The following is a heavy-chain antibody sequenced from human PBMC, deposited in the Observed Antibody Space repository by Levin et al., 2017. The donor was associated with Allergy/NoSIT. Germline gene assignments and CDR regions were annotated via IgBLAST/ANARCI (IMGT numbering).Heavy chain of an antibody. D-gene: IGHD6-6*01. V-gene: IGHV2-70*01. CDR3: ARIPLKYYYGMDV. CDR2: IDWDDEK. J-gene: IGHJ6*02. Sequence: SGPTLVKPTQTLTLTCTFSGFSLSTSGMCVSWIRQPPGKALEWVALIDWDDEKYYRTSLKTRLTISKDTSKNQVVLTMTNMEPVDTATYYCARIPLKYYYGMDVWGQGTTVTVSS. CDR1: GFSLSTSGMC.